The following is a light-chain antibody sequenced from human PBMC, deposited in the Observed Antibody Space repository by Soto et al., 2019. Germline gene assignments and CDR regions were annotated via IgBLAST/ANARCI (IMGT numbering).Light chain of an antibody. CDR2: GAS. V-gene: IGKV3-20*01. J-gene: IGKJ1*01. CDR1: QSVSSSY. CDR3: QQYGRSLWT. Sequence: IVLPQSPGTLSLSPGERATLSCRVSQSVSSSYLAWYQQKPGQAPRLLIYGASSRATGIPDRFSGSGSGTDFTLTISRLEPEDFAVYYCQQYGRSLWTFGQGTKV.